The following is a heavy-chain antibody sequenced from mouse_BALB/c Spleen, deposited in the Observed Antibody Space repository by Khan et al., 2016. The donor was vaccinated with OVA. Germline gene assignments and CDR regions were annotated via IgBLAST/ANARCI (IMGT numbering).Heavy chain of an antibody. CDR2: IDLFNGGI. V-gene: IGHV1S135*01. Sequence: VQLQQSGPELMKLGPSVKISCKAPAYSFTSYYIHWVKQSHGKSLEWIGYIDLFNGGISYNQKFKGKATLTLDKSSSKAYLHPSSLTSEDSAVXFEARGELAPRAYAMDFSGQGTAVAVSS. CDR3: ARGELAPRAYAMDF. J-gene: IGHJ4*01. D-gene: IGHD3-1*01. CDR1: AYSFTSYY.